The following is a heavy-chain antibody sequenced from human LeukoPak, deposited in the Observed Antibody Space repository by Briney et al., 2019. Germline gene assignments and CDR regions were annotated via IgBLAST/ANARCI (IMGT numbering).Heavy chain of an antibody. J-gene: IGHJ4*02. CDR3: ARDRPGRAYYFDY. V-gene: IGHV3-48*01. D-gene: IGHD3-10*01. CDR1: GFTFSSYS. CDR2: ISSSSTI. Sequence: GGSLRLSCAASGFTFSSYSMNWVRQAPGKGLEWLSYISSSSTIYYADSVKGRFTISRDNAKNSLFLQMNSLRAEDTAVYYCARDRPGRAYYFDYWGQGTLVTVSS.